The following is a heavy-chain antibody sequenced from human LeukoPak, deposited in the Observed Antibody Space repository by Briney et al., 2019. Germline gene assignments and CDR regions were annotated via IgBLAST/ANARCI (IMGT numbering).Heavy chain of an antibody. CDR2: IYYSGST. D-gene: IGHD6-13*01. J-gene: IGHJ6*02. V-gene: IGHV4-59*01. CDR1: GGSISSYY. CDR3: ARSSSSWYYYGMDV. Sequence: SETLSLTCTVSGGSISSYYWSWIRQPPGKGLEWIGYIYYSGSTNYNPSLKSRVTISVDTSKNQFSLKLSSVTAADTAVYYCARSSSSWYYYGMDVWGQGTTVTVSS.